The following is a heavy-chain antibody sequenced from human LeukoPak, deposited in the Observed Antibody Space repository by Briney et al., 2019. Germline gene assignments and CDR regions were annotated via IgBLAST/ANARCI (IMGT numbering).Heavy chain of an antibody. CDR2: ISSSSSYI. Sequence: GGSLRLSCAASGFTFSSYSMNWVRQAPGKGLEWVSSISSSSSYIYYADSVKGRFTISRDNAKNSLYLQMNSLRAEDTAVYYCARDPYSGGYGAYYYYYMDVWGKGTTVTVSS. J-gene: IGHJ6*03. CDR3: ARDPYSGGYGAYYYYYMDV. V-gene: IGHV3-21*01. D-gene: IGHD1-26*01. CDR1: GFTFSSYS.